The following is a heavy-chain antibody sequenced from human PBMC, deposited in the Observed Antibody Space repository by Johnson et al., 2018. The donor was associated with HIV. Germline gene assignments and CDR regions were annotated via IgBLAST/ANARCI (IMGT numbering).Heavy chain of an antibody. CDR1: GFTFSSYD. J-gene: IGHJ3*02. Sequence: QMQLVESGGGVVQPGRSLRLSCAASGFTFSSYDMHWVRQAPGKGLEWVALISYDGSNKYHADSVKGRFTISRDNAKNSLYLQMNSLRAEDTAVYYCASRLTGYSRSWHAFDIWGQGTMVTVSS. CDR2: ISYDGSNK. CDR3: ASRLTGYSRSWHAFDI. D-gene: IGHD6-13*01. V-gene: IGHV3-30*03.